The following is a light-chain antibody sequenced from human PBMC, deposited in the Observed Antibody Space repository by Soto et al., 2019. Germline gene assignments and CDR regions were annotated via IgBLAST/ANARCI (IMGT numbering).Light chain of an antibody. CDR1: SRDVGGYNY. J-gene: IGLJ1*01. CDR3: RSYTSSSTYV. CDR2: EVS. V-gene: IGLV2-14*01. Sequence: QSALTQPASVSGSPGQSITISCTGTSRDVGGYNYVSWYQHHPGKAPKLMIYEVSNRPSGVSNRFSGSKSGNTASLTISGLQAEDEADYYCRSYTSSSTYVFGTGTKVTVL.